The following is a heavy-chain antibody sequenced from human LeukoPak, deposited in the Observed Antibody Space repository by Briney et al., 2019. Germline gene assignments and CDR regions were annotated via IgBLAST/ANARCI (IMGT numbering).Heavy chain of an antibody. Sequence: GGSLRLSCAASGFTFSDYYMSWIRQAPGKGLEWVSYISSSGSTIYYADSVKGRFTISRDNAKNSLYLQMNSLRAEDTAVYYWARDYSFGEPRGLYYYYGMDVWGQGTTVTVSS. CDR3: ARDYSFGEPRGLYYYYGMDV. CDR1: GFTFSDYY. CDR2: ISSSGSTI. D-gene: IGHD3-10*01. J-gene: IGHJ6*02. V-gene: IGHV3-11*01.